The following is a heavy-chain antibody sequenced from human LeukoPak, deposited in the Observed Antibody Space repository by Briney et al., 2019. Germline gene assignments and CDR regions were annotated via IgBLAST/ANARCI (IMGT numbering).Heavy chain of an antibody. CDR3: ARDPYNYDRSGYKLDSYFDY. CDR1: GFTFSSYW. V-gene: IGHV3-7*01. CDR2: IEQDGSEK. D-gene: IGHD3-22*01. J-gene: IGHJ4*02. Sequence: GGSLRLSCAASGFTFSSYWMSWVRQTPGKGLEWVANIEQDGSEKWYVDSVKGRFTISRDNAKNSLYLQMNSLRAEDTAVYYCARDPYNYDRSGYKLDSYFDYWGQGTLVTVSS.